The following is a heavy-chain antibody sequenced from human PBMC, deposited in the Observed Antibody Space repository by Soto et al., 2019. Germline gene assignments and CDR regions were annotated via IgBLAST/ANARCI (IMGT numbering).Heavy chain of an antibody. CDR1: GFTFSSYG. CDR2: IWYDGSNK. J-gene: IGHJ4*02. Sequence: LRLSCAASGFTFSSYGMHWVRQAPGKGLEWVAVIWYDGSNKYYADSVKGRFTISRDNSKNTLYLQMNSLRAEDTAVYYCARGSEQLLWFGESETTFDYWGQGTLVTVSS. D-gene: IGHD3-10*01. V-gene: IGHV3-33*01. CDR3: ARGSEQLLWFGESETTFDY.